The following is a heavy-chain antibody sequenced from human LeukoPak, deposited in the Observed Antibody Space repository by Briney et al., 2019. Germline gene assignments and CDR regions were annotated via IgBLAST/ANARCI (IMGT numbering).Heavy chain of an antibody. Sequence: GGSLRLSCAASGFTFSNAWMSWVRQAPGKGLEWVGRIKSKTDGGTTDYAAPVKGRFTISRDDSKNTLYLQMNSLKTEDTAVYYCTTDGASSSIAARVFGSLWGQGTLVTVSS. CDR1: GFTFSNAW. V-gene: IGHV3-15*01. CDR3: TTDGASSSIAARVFGSL. D-gene: IGHD6-6*01. CDR2: IKSKTDGGTT. J-gene: IGHJ4*02.